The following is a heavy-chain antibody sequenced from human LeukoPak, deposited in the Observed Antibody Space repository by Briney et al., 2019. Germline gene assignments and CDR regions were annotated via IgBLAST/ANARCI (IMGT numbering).Heavy chain of an antibody. J-gene: IGHJ3*02. CDR3: ARARATVTRISSFDI. V-gene: IGHV3-30*04. CDR2: ISSDGSYK. Sequence: GGSLRLSCAASGFTFSSHALHWVRQAPGKGLEWVAVISSDGSYKYYADSVKGRFTISRDNSKNTLYLQMNSLRADDTAVYYCARARATVTRISSFDIWGQGTMVTVSS. D-gene: IGHD4-17*01. CDR1: GFTFSSHA.